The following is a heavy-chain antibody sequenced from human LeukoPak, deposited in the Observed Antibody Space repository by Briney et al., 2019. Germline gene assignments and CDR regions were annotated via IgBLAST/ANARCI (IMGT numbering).Heavy chain of an antibody. Sequence: TSQTLSLTCTVSGGSISSGSYYWSWIRQPAGKGLEWIGEINHSGSTNYNPSLKSRVTISVDTSKNQFSLKLSSVTAADTAVYYCARGLFRITMVRGVNSRGDYWGQGTLVTVSS. CDR1: GGSISSGSYY. CDR3: ARGLFRITMVRGVNSRGDY. J-gene: IGHJ4*02. V-gene: IGHV4-61*09. D-gene: IGHD3-10*01. CDR2: INHSGST.